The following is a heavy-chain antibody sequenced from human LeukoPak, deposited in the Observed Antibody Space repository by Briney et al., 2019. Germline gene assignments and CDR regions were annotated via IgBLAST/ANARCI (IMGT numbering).Heavy chain of an antibody. CDR3: ARGASLTYYYDSSGFFSFDY. D-gene: IGHD3-22*01. Sequence: ASVKVSCKASRYTFTGYYMHWVRQAPGQGLEWMGWINPNSGGTNYAQKFQGRVTMTRDTSISTAYMELSRLRSDDTAVYYCARGASLTYYYDSSGFFSFDYWGQGTLVTVSS. V-gene: IGHV1-2*02. J-gene: IGHJ4*02. CDR2: INPNSGGT. CDR1: RYTFTGYY.